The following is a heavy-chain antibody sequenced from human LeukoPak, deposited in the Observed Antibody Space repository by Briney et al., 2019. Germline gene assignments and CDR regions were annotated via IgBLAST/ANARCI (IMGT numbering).Heavy chain of an antibody. CDR1: GFTFSNYA. CDR3: ARAPDGYSGFEADY. CDR2: ISYDGSNK. J-gene: IGHJ4*02. Sequence: GRSLRLSCAASGFTFSNYAMHWVRQAPGKGLEWVAVISYDGSNKYYADSVKGRFAISRDNSKNTLYLQMNSLRAEDTAVYYCARAPDGYSGFEADYWGQGTLVTVSS. D-gene: IGHD5-12*01. V-gene: IGHV3-30*09.